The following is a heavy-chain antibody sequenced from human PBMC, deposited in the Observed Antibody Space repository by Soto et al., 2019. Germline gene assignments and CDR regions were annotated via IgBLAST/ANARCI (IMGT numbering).Heavy chain of an antibody. Sequence: GGSLRLSCAASGFTLTNAFMTWVRQTPGKGLEWDGRIKSTADGGTTDYAASVKDRFIISRADSNDTLYLHMHRLKTDAIAGYYCTTACQCMPPYAWGHGARVTVSS. D-gene: IGHD2-2*01. CDR2: IKSTADGGTT. V-gene: IGHV3-15*01. CDR3: TTACQCMPPYA. CDR1: GFTLTNAF. J-gene: IGHJ5*01.